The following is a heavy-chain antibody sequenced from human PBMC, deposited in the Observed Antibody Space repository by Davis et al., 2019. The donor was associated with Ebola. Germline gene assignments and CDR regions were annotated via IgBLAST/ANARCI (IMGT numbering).Heavy chain of an antibody. D-gene: IGHD3-10*01. J-gene: IGHJ4*02. CDR3: ARASGGPDY. V-gene: IGHV3-33*01. Sequence: GESLKISCAASGFTFSSYGMHWVRQAPGKGLEWVAVIWYDGSNKYYADSVKGRFTISRDNSKNTLYLQMNSLRAEDTAVYYCARASGGPDYWGQGTLVTVSS. CDR1: GFTFSSYG. CDR2: IWYDGSNK.